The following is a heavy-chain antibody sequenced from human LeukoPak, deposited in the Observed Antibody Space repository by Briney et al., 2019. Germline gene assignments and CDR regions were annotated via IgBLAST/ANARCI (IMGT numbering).Heavy chain of an antibody. V-gene: IGHV3-23*01. Sequence: GGSLRLSCAASGFTFSSYAMSWVRQAPGKGLEWVSAISGSGGSTYYADSVKGRFTISRDNSKNTLYLQMNSLRAEDTAVYYCAKDHSPGITGTRGEFDYWGQGTLVTVSS. J-gene: IGHJ4*02. CDR3: AKDHSPGITGTRGEFDY. CDR2: ISGSGGST. CDR1: GFTFSSYA. D-gene: IGHD1-20*01.